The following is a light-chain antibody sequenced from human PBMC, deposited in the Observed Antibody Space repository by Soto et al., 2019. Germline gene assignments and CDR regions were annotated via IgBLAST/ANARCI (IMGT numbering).Light chain of an antibody. CDR2: GAS. V-gene: IGKV3-20*01. Sequence: EIVWTQSPGTLSLSPGERATLSCRASQSVSTYYLAWYQQKPGQAPRLLIYGASSRATGIPDRFSGSGSGTDFTLTISRLEPEDFAVYYCQEYGTSRTFGQGTKVE. CDR3: QEYGTSRT. J-gene: IGKJ1*01. CDR1: QSVSTYY.